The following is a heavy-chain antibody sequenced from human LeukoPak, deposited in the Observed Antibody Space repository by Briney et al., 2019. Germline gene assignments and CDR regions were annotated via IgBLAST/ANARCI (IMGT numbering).Heavy chain of an antibody. CDR3: ARIRLLRYFDWLLNGFDY. CDR2: IKQDGSEK. CDR1: GFTFSSYW. Sequence: GGSLRLSCAASGFTFSSYWMSWVRQAPGKGLEWVANIKQDGSEKYYVDSVKGRFTISRDNAKNSLYLQMNSLRAADTAVYYCARIRLLRYFDWLLNGFDYWGQGTLVTVSS. D-gene: IGHD3-9*01. J-gene: IGHJ4*02. V-gene: IGHV3-7*01.